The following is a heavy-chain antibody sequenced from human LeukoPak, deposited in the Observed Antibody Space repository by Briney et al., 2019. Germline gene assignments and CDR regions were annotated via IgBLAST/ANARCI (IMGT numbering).Heavy chain of an antibody. V-gene: IGHV1-2*02. Sequence: ASVKVSCKASGYTFTSYYMHWVRQAPGQGLEWMGWINPNSGGTNYAQKFQGRVTMTRDTSISTAYMELSRLRSDDTAVYYCARGHYYYYYYMDVWGKGTTVTVSS. CDR3: ARGHYYYYYYMDV. CDR1: GYTFTSYY. CDR2: INPNSGGT. J-gene: IGHJ6*03.